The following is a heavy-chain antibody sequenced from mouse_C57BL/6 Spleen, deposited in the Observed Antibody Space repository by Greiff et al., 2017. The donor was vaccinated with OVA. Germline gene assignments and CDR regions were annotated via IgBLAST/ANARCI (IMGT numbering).Heavy chain of an antibody. Sequence: QVQLQQSGAELARPGASVKMSCKASGYTFTSYKMHWVKQRPGQGLEWIGYINPSSGYTKYNQKFKDKATLTADKSSSTAYMQLSSLTSEDSAVYYCARSRGNSDSYAMDYWGQGTSVTVSS. CDR2: INPSSGYT. V-gene: IGHV1-4*01. D-gene: IGHD2-1*01. CDR1: GYTFTSYK. J-gene: IGHJ4*01. CDR3: ARSRGNSDSYAMDY.